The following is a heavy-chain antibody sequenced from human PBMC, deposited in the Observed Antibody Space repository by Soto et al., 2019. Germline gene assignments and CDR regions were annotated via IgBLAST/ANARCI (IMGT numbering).Heavy chain of an antibody. J-gene: IGHJ4*02. D-gene: IGHD1-26*01. CDR2: IYYSGST. CDR3: ARLRRSGSYLDL. CDR1: GGSISSYY. V-gene: IGHV4-59*01. Sequence: SETLTLTSTDSGGSISSYYWSWIRQPPGKGLEWIGYIYYSGSTNYNPSLKSRVTISVDTSKNQFSLKLSSVTAADTAVYYCARLRRSGSYLDLWGQGTLVTVFS.